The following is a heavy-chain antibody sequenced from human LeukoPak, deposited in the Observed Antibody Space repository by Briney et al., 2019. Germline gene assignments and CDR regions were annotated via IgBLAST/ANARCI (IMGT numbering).Heavy chain of an antibody. CDR2: INPNSGGT. D-gene: IGHD3-3*01. J-gene: IGHJ5*02. V-gene: IGHV1-2*02. CDR1: GYTFTGYY. CDR3: ARDFERITIFGVVTNNWFDP. Sequence: AASVKVSCKASGYTFTGYYMHWVRQAPGQGLEWMGWINPNSGGTNYAQKFQGRVTMTRDTSISTAYMELSWLRSDDTAVYYCARDFERITIFGVVTNNWFDPWGQGTLVTVSS.